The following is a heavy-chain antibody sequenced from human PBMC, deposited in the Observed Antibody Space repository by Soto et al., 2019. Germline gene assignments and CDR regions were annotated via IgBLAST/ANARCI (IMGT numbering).Heavy chain of an antibody. CDR2: IYYSGST. CDR1: GGSISSYY. J-gene: IGHJ4*02. V-gene: IGHV4-59*01. Sequence: QVQLQESGPGLVKPSETLSLTCTVSGGSISSYYWSWIRQPPGKGLEWIGYIYYSGSTNYNPSLKRRVTISVDTSKNQFSLKLSSVTAADTAVYYCARDSGPTGAFDYWGQGTLVTVSS. CDR3: ARDSGPTGAFDY. D-gene: IGHD1-1*01.